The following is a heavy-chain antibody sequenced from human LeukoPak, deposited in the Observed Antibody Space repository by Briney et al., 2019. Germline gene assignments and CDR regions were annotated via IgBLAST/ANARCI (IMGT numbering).Heavy chain of an antibody. CDR1: GFTFNTYW. Sequence: GGSLRLSCAASGFTFNTYWMSWVRQAPGKGLEWVSSISGRGANTHYADSVKGRFTISGDYSKNTLNLQMNSLRAEDTAVYYCAKSGRVFDTSGYYWFPNWGQGILVTVSS. V-gene: IGHV3-23*01. D-gene: IGHD3-22*01. J-gene: IGHJ4*02. CDR3: AKSGRVFDTSGYYWFPN. CDR2: ISGRGANT.